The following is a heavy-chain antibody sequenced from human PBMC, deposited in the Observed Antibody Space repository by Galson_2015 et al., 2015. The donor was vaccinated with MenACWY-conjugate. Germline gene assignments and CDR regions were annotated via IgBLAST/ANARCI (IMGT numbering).Heavy chain of an antibody. CDR3: ARALMGITPTDAFDI. CDR1: GFTFSSFA. D-gene: IGHD2-8*01. CDR2: LSDSGGHT. J-gene: IGHJ3*02. V-gene: IGHV3-23*01. Sequence: SLRLSCAASGFTFSSFAMSWVRQAPGKGLEWVSALSDSGGHTHYTDPREGRLTNSTEQTMRKRYMQMNSLRAEDTAVYYCARALMGITPTDAFDIWGPGTMVTVSS.